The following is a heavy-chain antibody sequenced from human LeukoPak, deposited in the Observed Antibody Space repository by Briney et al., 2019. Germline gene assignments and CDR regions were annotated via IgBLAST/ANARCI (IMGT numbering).Heavy chain of an antibody. Sequence: PSETLSLTCAVYGGSFSSYYWSWIRQHPGKGLEWSGEINYSGSTNYNPSLKSRVTISVDTSKNQFSLKLSSVTAADTAVYYCAREGSSSSLYYFDYWGQGTLVTVSS. V-gene: IGHV4-34*01. J-gene: IGHJ4*02. CDR1: GGSFSSYY. D-gene: IGHD6-6*01. CDR2: INYSGST. CDR3: AREGSSSSLYYFDY.